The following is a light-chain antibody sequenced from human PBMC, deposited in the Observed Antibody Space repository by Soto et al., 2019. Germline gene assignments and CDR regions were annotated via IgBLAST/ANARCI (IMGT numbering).Light chain of an antibody. CDR1: SGPVFTSSY. V-gene: IGLV8-61*01. Sequence: QTVVTQEPSFSVSPGGTVTLTCGLSSGPVFTSSYPNWYQQTPGQAPRTLIFNTNTRSSGVPGRFSGSILGDKAALTITGAQADDDSYYYCLLYLGGGIWVFGGGTKVTVL. J-gene: IGLJ3*02. CDR3: LLYLGGGIWV. CDR2: NTN.